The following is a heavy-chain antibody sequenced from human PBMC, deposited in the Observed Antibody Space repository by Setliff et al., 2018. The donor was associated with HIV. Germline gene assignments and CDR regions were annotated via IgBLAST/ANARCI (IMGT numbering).Heavy chain of an antibody. D-gene: IGHD2-2*01. CDR1: GFTFGDYA. V-gene: IGHV3-49*04. CDR2: IRSKAYGGTT. Sequence: GGSLRLSCTASGFTFGDYAMSWVRQAPGKGLEWVGFIRSKAYGGTTEYAASVKVRFTISRDDSKSIAYLQMNSLKTEDTGVYYCTTTRNIVLIPAREDWGQGTLVTVSS. J-gene: IGHJ4*02. CDR3: TTTRNIVLIPARED.